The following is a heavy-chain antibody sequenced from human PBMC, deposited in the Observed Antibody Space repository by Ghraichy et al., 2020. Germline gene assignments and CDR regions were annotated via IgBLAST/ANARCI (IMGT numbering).Heavy chain of an antibody. J-gene: IGHJ5*02. CDR2: IKQDGSEK. D-gene: IGHD6-6*01. Sequence: GGSLRLSCAASGFTFSSYWMSWVRQAPGKGLEWVANIKQDGSEKYYVDSVKGRFTISRDNAKNSLYLQMNSLRAEDTAVYYCARSPSGLRRSIAAPRGWFDPWGQGTLVTVSS. V-gene: IGHV3-7*01. CDR3: ARSPSGLRRSIAAPRGWFDP. CDR1: GFTFSSYW.